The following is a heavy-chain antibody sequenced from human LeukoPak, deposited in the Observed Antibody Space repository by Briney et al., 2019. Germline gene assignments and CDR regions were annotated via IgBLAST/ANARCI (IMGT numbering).Heavy chain of an antibody. CDR1: GFTFADYL. CDR2: IRSKTYGGTT. CDR3: AKPATSILIYFDS. Sequence: GGSLRLSCTASGFTFADYLMSWFRQAPGKGLEWVGFIRSKTYGGTTEYAASVKGRFTISRDDSKSIAYLQMNSLETEDTAVYYCAKPATSILIYFDSWGQGTPVTVSS. V-gene: IGHV3-49*03. D-gene: IGHD2-2*01. J-gene: IGHJ4*02.